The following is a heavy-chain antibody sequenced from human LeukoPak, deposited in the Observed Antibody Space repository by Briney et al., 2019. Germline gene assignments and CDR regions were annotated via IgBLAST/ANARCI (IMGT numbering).Heavy chain of an antibody. CDR3: AKGIRSTWDI. V-gene: IGHV3-23*01. D-gene: IGHD5/OR15-5a*01. Sequence: TGGSLRLSCAASGFTFNNYAMSWVRQAPGKGLEWVSTISGTGGITHYVDSVKGRFTISRDNTKNTLFLQMNSLRAEDTAVYYCAKGIRSTWDIWGQGTMVTVSS. CDR1: GFTFNNYA. CDR2: ISGTGGIT. J-gene: IGHJ3*02.